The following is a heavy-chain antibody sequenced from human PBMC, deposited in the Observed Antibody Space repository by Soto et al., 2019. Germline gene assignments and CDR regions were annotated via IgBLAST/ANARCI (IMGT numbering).Heavy chain of an antibody. Sequence: EVQLFESGGGLVQPGGSLRLCCAASGFTFSSYAMRWVRQAPGKGLEWVSAISGSGGSTYNADSVKGRFTISRDNSKNTLYLQMNSLRAVDTAVYYCARRGSSSYFDYWGQGTLVTVSS. CDR1: GFTFSSYA. CDR2: ISGSGGST. CDR3: ARRGSSSYFDY. V-gene: IGHV3-23*01. D-gene: IGHD6-13*01. J-gene: IGHJ4*02.